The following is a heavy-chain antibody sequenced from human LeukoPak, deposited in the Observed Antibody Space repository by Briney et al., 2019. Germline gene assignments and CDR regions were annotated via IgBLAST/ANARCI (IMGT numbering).Heavy chain of an antibody. J-gene: IGHJ3*02. V-gene: IGHV3-48*02. CDR2: SRNSRNI. D-gene: IGHD1-26*01. Sequence: GGSLRLSCAASGFAFSSYSMNWVRQAPGKGLEWVSYSRNSRNIYYAASVEGRFTISRDNANNSLYLQMNSLRDEDTAVYYCARDSAYAFDIWGQGTKVTVSS. CDR1: GFAFSSYS. CDR3: ARDSAYAFDI.